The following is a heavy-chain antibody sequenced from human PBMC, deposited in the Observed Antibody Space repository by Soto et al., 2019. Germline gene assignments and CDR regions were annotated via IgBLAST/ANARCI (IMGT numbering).Heavy chain of an antibody. J-gene: IGHJ6*02. D-gene: IGHD2-2*01. CDR3: ARSQGSSTSLEIYYYYYYGMDV. CDR2: IIPISDTT. CDR1: GGTFSSYA. V-gene: IGHV1-69*13. Sequence: SVKVSCKASGGTFSSYAISWVRQAPGQGLEWMGGIIPISDTTNYAQKFQGRVTITADESTSTAYMELSSLRSEDTAVYYCARSQGSSTSLEIYYYYYYGMDVWGQGTTVNVSS.